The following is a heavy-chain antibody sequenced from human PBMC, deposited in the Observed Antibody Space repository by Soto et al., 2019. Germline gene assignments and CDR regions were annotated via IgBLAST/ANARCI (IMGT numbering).Heavy chain of an antibody. CDR1: GYTLTELS. Sequence: ASVKVSCKVSGYTLTELSMHWVRQAPGKGPEWMGGFDPEDGETIYAQKFQGRVTMTEDTSTDTAYMELSSLRSEDTAVYYCATAFGGYYYYGMDVWGQGTTVTVSS. D-gene: IGHD3-10*01. V-gene: IGHV1-24*01. CDR3: ATAFGGYYYYGMDV. J-gene: IGHJ6*02. CDR2: FDPEDGET.